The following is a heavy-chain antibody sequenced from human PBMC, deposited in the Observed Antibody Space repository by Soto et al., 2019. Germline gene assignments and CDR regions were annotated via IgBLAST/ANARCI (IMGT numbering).Heavy chain of an antibody. J-gene: IGHJ4*02. D-gene: IGHD6-6*01. CDR1: GFTFSSYS. V-gene: IGHV3-21*01. Sequence: EVQLVESGGGLVKPGGSLRLSCAASGFTFSSYSMNWVRQAPGKGLEWVSSISSSSSYIYYADSVKGRFTISRDNAKNSLYLQMNRLRAEDTAGYSCARDLYSSSATDLDYGCQGTRVTV. CDR3: ARDLYSSSATDLDY. CDR2: ISSSSSYI.